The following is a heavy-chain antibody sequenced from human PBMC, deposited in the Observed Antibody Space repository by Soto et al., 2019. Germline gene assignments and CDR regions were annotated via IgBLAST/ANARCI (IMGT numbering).Heavy chain of an antibody. J-gene: IGHJ5*02. V-gene: IGHV5-51*07. CDR2: IYPGDSDT. D-gene: IGHD3-22*01. CDR1: GERDSRYR. Sequence: RPGERDSRYRWARDHQKTGKGLEWMGIIYPGDSDTRYSPSFQGQVTISADKSISTAYLQWSSLKASDTAMYYCARLNSGSGYYCRVGRLFELRGQGTLVIGSP. CDR3: ARLNSGSGYYCRVGRLFEL.